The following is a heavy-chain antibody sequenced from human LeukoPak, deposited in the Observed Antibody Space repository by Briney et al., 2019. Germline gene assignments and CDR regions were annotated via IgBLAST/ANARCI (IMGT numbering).Heavy chain of an antibody. D-gene: IGHD3-22*01. CDR1: GGSISSYY. J-gene: IGHJ3*02. V-gene: IGHV4-59*01. Sequence: PSETLSLTCTVSGGSISSYYWSWIRQPPGKGLEWIGYIYYSGSTNYNPSLKSRVTISVDTSKNQFSLKLSSVTAADTAVYYCARVDSSGYYYIDAFDIWGQGTMVTVSS. CDR2: IYYSGST. CDR3: ARVDSSGYYYIDAFDI.